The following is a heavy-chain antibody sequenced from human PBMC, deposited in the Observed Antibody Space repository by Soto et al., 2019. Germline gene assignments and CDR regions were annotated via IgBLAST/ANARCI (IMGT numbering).Heavy chain of an antibody. CDR3: ARDARYSSSFFTGRVHPVCIHF. V-gene: IGHV3-48*03. CDR2: ISSSGSTI. Sequence: PSGSLRLSCAASRLTLNRYEMNWVRQAPGKGLEWVSYISSSGSTIYYADSVKGRFTISRDNAKNSLYLQMNSLRAEDTAVYYCARDARYSSSFFTGRVHPVCIHFWGQPLTVTV. J-gene: IGHJ6*02. D-gene: IGHD6-13*01. CDR1: RLTLNRYE.